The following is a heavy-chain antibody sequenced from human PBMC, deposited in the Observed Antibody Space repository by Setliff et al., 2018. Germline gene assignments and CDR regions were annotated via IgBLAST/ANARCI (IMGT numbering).Heavy chain of an antibody. J-gene: IGHJ5*02. V-gene: IGHV3-30-3*01. CDR2: ISYDGSHD. CDR3: ARDPNGDYVGAFDP. CDR1: GFAFGSYA. Sequence: PGGSLRLSCAASGFAFGSYAMHWVRQAPGRGPEWLAVISYDGSHDYYADSVRGRFTISRDNSRNTLYLQMNSLRAEDTASYYCARDPNGDYVGAFDPGGQGILVTVSS. D-gene: IGHD4-17*01.